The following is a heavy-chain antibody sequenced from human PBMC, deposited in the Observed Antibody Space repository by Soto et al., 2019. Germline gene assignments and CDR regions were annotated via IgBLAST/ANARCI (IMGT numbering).Heavy chain of an antibody. D-gene: IGHD2-21*02. V-gene: IGHV4-31*03. J-gene: IGHJ6*02. CDR2: IYYSGST. CDR3: ATVCGGDCHHGMGV. Sequence: QVQLQESGPGLVKPSPTLSLTCTVSGGSIRSGGYYWSWFRQHPGKGLEWIGYIYYSGSTYYNPSLKRRVTIALDTSKNHLALKLSSVTAADTAVYYCATVCGGDCHHGMGVWGQGTTVTVSS. CDR1: GGSIRSGGYY.